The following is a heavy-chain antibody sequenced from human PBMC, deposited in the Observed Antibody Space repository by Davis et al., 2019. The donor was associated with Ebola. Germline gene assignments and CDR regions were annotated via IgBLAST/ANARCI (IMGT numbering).Heavy chain of an antibody. J-gene: IGHJ4*02. CDR3: AKHLSAYN. Sequence: GESLKTPRAASGFTFSSYAMSWVRQAPGKGLEWVSAISGSGGSTYDADSVKGRFTISRDNSKNTLYLQMNSLRAEDTAVYYCAKHLSAYNWGQGTLVTVSS. V-gene: IGHV3-23*01. D-gene: IGHD2-21*01. CDR2: ISGSGGST. CDR1: GFTFSSYA.